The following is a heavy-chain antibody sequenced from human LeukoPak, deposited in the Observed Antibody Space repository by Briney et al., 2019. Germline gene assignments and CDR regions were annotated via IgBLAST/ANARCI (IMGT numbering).Heavy chain of an antibody. V-gene: IGHV3-53*04. CDR1: GFTVSSNY. CDR3: ARDGGGYSGYDYFDY. J-gene: IGHJ4*01. Sequence: GGSLRLSCAASGFTVSSNYVSWVRQAPGKGLEWVSVIYSGGSTYYADSVKGRFTISRHNSKNTLYLQMNSLRAEDTAVYYCARDGGGYSGYDYFDYWGQGTLVTVSS. CDR2: IYSGGST. D-gene: IGHD5-12*01.